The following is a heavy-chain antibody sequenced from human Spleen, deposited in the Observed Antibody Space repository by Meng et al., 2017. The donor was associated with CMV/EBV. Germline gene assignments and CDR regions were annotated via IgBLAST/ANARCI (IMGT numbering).Heavy chain of an antibody. CDR2: ISGSGGST. CDR3: AKVAGGYGDPRYDY. J-gene: IGHJ4*02. V-gene: IGHV3-23*01. Sequence: GGSLRLSCAASGFTSSNYAMSWVRQAPGKGLEWVSLISGSGGSTHYADSVKGRFTISRDNSKNTLYLQMNSLRAEDTAVYYCAKVAGGYGDPRYDYWGQGTLVTVSS. D-gene: IGHD4-17*01. CDR1: GFTSSNYA.